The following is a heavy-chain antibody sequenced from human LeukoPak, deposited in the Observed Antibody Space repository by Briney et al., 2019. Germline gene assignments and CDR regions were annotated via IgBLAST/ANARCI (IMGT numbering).Heavy chain of an antibody. CDR2: IHRAGRT. D-gene: IGHD3-9*01. CDR1: GVSISSSEW. CDR3: GKTDIYFNPIDY. Sequence: PSETLSLTCAVSGVSISSSEWWIWVRQPPGQGLEWIGEIHRAGRTRYNPSLKSRVTISMDYSKNQFSLKLTSVTAADTAIYYCGKTDIYFNPIDYWGPGSLVTVSP. J-gene: IGHJ4*02. V-gene: IGHV4-4*02.